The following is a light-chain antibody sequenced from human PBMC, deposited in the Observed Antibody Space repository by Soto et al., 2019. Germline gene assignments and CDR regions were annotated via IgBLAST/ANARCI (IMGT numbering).Light chain of an antibody. Sequence: QSVLTQPPSASGSPGQSVTISCTGTSSDVGGYNYVSWYQQHPGKAPKLMIYEVTKRPSGVPDRFSGSKSGNTASLTISGLQAEDEDDYYCSSYTSSSTRVFGGGTKLTVL. CDR3: SSYTSSSTRV. CDR1: SSDVGGYNY. CDR2: EVT. J-gene: IGLJ2*01. V-gene: IGLV2-8*01.